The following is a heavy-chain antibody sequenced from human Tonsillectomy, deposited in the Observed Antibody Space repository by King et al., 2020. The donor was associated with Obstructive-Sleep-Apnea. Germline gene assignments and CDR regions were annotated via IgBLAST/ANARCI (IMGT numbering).Heavy chain of an antibody. Sequence: QLQESGPGLVKPSETRSLTCTVSGGSISSSSYYWGWIRQPPGKGLEWIGSIYYSGSTYYNPSLKSRVTISVDTSKNQFSLKRSSVTAADTAVYYCAREGDIVVVPAANMDVWGQGTTVTVSS. CDR1: GGSISSSSYY. V-gene: IGHV4-39*07. CDR3: AREGDIVVVPAANMDV. J-gene: IGHJ6*02. D-gene: IGHD2-2*01. CDR2: IYYSGST.